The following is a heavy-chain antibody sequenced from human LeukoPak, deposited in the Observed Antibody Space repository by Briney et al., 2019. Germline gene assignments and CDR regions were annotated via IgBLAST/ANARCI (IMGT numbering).Heavy chain of an antibody. Sequence: ASVKVSCKASGYTFTSYDINWVRQASGQGLEWMGWISAYNGYTNYEQKLQGRVTMTTDTSTSTAYMELRRLRSDDTAVYYCARVGWAVVVAATHNPLVWFDPWGQGTLVTVSS. CDR2: ISAYNGYT. CDR3: ARVGWAVVVAATHNPLVWFDP. J-gene: IGHJ5*02. D-gene: IGHD2-15*01. V-gene: IGHV1-18*01. CDR1: GYTFTSYD.